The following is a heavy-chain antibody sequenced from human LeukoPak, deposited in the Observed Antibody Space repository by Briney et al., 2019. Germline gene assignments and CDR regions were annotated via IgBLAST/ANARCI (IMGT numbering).Heavy chain of an antibody. CDR3: ARNNGMDV. Sequence: GGSLRLSCAASGFALSSHWMTWVRQVPGRGPEWVANVNRDGSETYYLDSVKGRFTISKDNAKNSLYLQMNSLRAEDTALYHCARNNGMDVWGQGTTIIASS. J-gene: IGHJ6*02. CDR1: GFALSSHW. CDR2: VNRDGSET. V-gene: IGHV3-7*03.